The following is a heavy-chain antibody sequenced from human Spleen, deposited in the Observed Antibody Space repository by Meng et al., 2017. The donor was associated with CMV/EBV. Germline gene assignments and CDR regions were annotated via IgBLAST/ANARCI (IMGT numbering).Heavy chain of an antibody. V-gene: IGHV4-59*01. Sequence: GSLRLSCTVSGGSISSYYWSWIRQPPGKGLEWIGYIYYSGSTNYNPSLKSRVTISVDTSKNQFSLKLSSVTAADTAVYYCARATREEYSSSSDWFDPWGQGTLVTVS. CDR3: ARATREEYSSSSDWFDP. D-gene: IGHD6-6*01. CDR1: GGSISSYY. J-gene: IGHJ5*02. CDR2: IYYSGST.